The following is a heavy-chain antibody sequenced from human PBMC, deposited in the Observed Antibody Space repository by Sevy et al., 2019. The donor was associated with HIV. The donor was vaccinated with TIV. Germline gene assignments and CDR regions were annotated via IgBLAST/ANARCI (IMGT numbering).Heavy chain of an antibody. V-gene: IGHV3-9*01. Sequence: GGSLRLSCVASGFTFDDYPMHWVRQAPGKGLEWVSGISWNSASTGYADSVKGRFTISRDNAKKYLYLQMNSLRAEDTAFYYCGKDIRNYEGDYYHFYGMDVWGQGTTVTVSS. D-gene: IGHD4-4*01. CDR1: GFTFDDYP. J-gene: IGHJ6*02. CDR3: GKDIRNYEGDYYHFYGMDV. CDR2: ISWNSAST.